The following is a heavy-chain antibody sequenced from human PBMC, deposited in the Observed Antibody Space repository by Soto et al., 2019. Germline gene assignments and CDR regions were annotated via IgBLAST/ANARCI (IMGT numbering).Heavy chain of an antibody. CDR2: IYPGDSDT. CDR1: GYSFTSYW. D-gene: IGHD6-13*01. Sequence: EVQLVQSGAEVKKPGESLKISCKGSGYSFTSYWIGWVRQMPGKGLEWMGIIYPGDSDTRYSPSFQGQVTISADKSISTAYLQWSSLKASDTAMYYCARHGPRYSSSWLSIDYWGQGTLVTVSS. J-gene: IGHJ4*02. V-gene: IGHV5-51*01. CDR3: ARHGPRYSSSWLSIDY.